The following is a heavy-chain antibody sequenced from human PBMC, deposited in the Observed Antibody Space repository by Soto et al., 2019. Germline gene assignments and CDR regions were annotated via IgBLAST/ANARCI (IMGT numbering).Heavy chain of an antibody. D-gene: IGHD4-17*01. CDR1: GGTFSSSA. Sequence: QVQLVQSGAEVKKPGSSVKVSCKASGGTFSSSALNWVRQAPGQGLEWIGLIIPMFGTPNYAQKFQGRVTITADESTSTVYMELSSLKSEDAAVDSCSTEREVINAWSTDALDIWGPRKMVTVSS. CDR3: STEREVINAWSTDALDI. V-gene: IGHV1-69*01. CDR2: IIPMFGTP. J-gene: IGHJ3*02.